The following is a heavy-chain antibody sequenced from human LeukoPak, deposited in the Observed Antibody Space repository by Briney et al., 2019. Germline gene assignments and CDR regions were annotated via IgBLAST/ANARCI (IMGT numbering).Heavy chain of an antibody. CDR2: IWYDGSNK. CDR3: ARDGWGYYDSSGSPFDY. CDR1: GFTFSSYG. Sequence: GGSLRLSCAASGFTFSSYGRHWVRQAPGKGLEWVAVIWYDGSNKYYADSVKGRFTISRDNSKNTLYLQMNSLRAEDTAVYYCARDGWGYYDSSGSPFDYWGQGTLVTVSS. D-gene: IGHD3-22*01. J-gene: IGHJ4*02. V-gene: IGHV3-33*01.